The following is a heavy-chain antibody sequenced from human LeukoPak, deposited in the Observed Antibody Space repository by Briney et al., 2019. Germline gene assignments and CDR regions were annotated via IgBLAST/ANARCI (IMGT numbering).Heavy chain of an antibody. CDR1: GGSISSSSYY. Sequence: SETLSLTCTVSGGSISSSSYYWGWIRQPPGKGLEWIGSIYYSGSTYYNPSLKSRVTISVDTSKNQFSLKLSSVTAADTAVYYCARKRGSITIFGVVSNWFDPWGQGTLVTVSS. D-gene: IGHD3-3*01. CDR3: ARKRGSITIFGVVSNWFDP. CDR2: IYYSGST. V-gene: IGHV4-39*01. J-gene: IGHJ5*02.